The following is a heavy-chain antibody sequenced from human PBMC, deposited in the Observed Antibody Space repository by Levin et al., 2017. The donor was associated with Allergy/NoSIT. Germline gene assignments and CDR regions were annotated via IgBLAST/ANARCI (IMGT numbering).Heavy chain of an antibody. CDR1: GFTFSSYW. CDR3: ARALIVGATSGGDY. V-gene: IGHV3-74*01. CDR2: INGDGSST. D-gene: IGHD1-26*01. Sequence: PGESLRLSCAASGFTFSSYWMHWVRQAPGKGLVWVSRINGDGSSTNYADSVKGRFTISRDNAKNTLYLQMNSLRSDDTAVYYCARALIVGATSGGDYWGQGTLVTVSS. J-gene: IGHJ4*02.